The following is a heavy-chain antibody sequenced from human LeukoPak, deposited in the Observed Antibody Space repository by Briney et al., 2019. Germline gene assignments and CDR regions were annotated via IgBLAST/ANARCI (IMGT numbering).Heavy chain of an antibody. V-gene: IGHV3-11*04. CDR1: GFIFSDHY. J-gene: IGHJ4*02. Sequence: PGGSLRLSCAASGFIFSDHYMSWVRLAPGKGLEWVSYISSGGSITHYADSVKGRFTISRDNAKNSVYMQMNSLRAEDTAVYYCAKDISPRVGTAHFDYWGQGTLVTVSS. CDR2: ISSGGSIT. CDR3: AKDISPRVGTAHFDY. D-gene: IGHD1-1*01.